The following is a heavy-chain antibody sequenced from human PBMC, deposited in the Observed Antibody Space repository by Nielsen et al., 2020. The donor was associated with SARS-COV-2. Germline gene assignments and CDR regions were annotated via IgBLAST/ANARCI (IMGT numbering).Heavy chain of an antibody. D-gene: IGHD3-9*01. V-gene: IGHV3-9*01. J-gene: IGHJ4*02. Sequence: WIRQPPGKGLEWVSGISWNSGSIGYADSVKGRFTISRDNAENSLYLQMNSLRAEDTALYYCAKDTDILTGYYHSGGFDYWGQGTLVTVSS. CDR3: AKDTDILTGYYHSGGFDY. CDR2: ISWNSGSI.